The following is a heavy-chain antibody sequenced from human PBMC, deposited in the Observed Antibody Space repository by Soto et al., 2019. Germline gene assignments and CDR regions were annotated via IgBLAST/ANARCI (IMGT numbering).Heavy chain of an antibody. V-gene: IGHV4-34*01. CDR2: INHSGST. J-gene: IGHJ6*03. CDR1: CGSFSGYY. CDR3: ARRRYTVTLNYYYYYMDV. Sequence: SETLSLTCAVYCGSFSGYYWSWIRQPPGKGLEWIGEINHSGSTNYNPSLKSRVTISVDTSKNQFSLKLSSVTAADTAVYYCARRRYTVTLNYYYYYMDVWGKGTTVTVSS. D-gene: IGHD4-17*01.